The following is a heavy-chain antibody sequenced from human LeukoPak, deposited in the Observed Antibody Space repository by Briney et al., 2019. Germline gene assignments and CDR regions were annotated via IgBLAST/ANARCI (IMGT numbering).Heavy chain of an antibody. V-gene: IGHV4-34*01. CDR3: ARLGYYDSSGYYYRAFDI. CDR2: INHSGST. Sequence: SETLSLTCAVYGGSFSGYYWSWIRQPPGKGLEWIGEINHSGSTNYNPSLKSRVTISVDTSKNQFSLKLSSVTAADTAVYYCARLGYYDSSGYYYRAFDIWGQGTMVTVSS. D-gene: IGHD3-22*01. J-gene: IGHJ3*02. CDR1: GGSFSGYY.